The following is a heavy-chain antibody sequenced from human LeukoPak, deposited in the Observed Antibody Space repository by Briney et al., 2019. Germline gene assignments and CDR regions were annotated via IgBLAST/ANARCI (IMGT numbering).Heavy chain of an antibody. D-gene: IGHD6-13*01. CDR2: ISGSGGST. CDR1: GFTFSSYA. Sequence: GGSLRLSCAASGFTFSSYAMSWVRQAPGKGLEWVSAISGSGGSTYYADSVKGRFTISRDNSKNALYLQMNSLRAEDTAVYYCAKGGYSSSWYPFDNWGEGTLVSVSS. J-gene: IGHJ4*02. V-gene: IGHV3-23*01. CDR3: AKGGYSSSWYPFDN.